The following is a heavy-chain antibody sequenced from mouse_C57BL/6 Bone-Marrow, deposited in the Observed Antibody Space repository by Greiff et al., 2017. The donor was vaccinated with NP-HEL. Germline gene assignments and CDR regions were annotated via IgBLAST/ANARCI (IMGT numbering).Heavy chain of an antibody. CDR2: SRNKANDYTT. V-gene: IGHV7-1*01. J-gene: IGHJ2*01. CDR1: GFTFSDFY. Sequence: DVKLVESGGGLVQSGRSLRLSCATSGFTFSDFYMEWVRQAPGKGLEWIAASRNKANDYTTEYSASVKGRFIVSRDTSQSILYLQMNALRAEDTAIYYCARDRQLRLDWGQGTTLTVSS. CDR3: ARDRQLRLD. D-gene: IGHD3-2*02.